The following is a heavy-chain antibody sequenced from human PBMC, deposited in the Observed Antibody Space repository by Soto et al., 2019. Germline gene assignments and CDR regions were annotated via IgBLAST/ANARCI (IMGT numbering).Heavy chain of an antibody. Sequence: ASVKVSCKASGYTFTSYDINWVRQATGQGLEWMGWMNPNSGNTGYAQKFQGRVTMTRNISISTAYMELSSLRSEDTAVYYCARGIPNDGYVEAFDIWGQGTMVTVSS. D-gene: IGHD5-12*01. CDR1: GYTFTSYD. V-gene: IGHV1-8*01. J-gene: IGHJ3*02. CDR2: MNPNSGNT. CDR3: ARGIPNDGYVEAFDI.